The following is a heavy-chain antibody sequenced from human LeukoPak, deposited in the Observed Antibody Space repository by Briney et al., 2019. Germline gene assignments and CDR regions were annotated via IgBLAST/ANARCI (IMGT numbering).Heavy chain of an antibody. D-gene: IGHD6-19*01. Sequence: ASVRVSCKASGYTFTNFGISWVRQAPGQGLEWMGWINTYKGNTYYAQNFQDRATMTTDTSTTTGYMELRSLTSDDTAIYYCARAGGWSREDYKDESYHIWGQGTVVTVSS. CDR1: GYTFTNFG. CDR3: ARAGGWSREDYKDESYHI. V-gene: IGHV1-18*01. CDR2: INTYKGNT. J-gene: IGHJ3*02.